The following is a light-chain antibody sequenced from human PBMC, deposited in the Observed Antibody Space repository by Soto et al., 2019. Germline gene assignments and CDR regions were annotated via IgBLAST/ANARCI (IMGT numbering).Light chain of an antibody. CDR2: DAS. CDR1: QSVSSS. J-gene: IGKJ4*01. V-gene: IGKV3-11*01. CDR3: QQRSNWPRVT. Sequence: EIVLTQSPATLSLSPGERGTLSCRASQSVSSSLAWYQQKPGQAPRLLIYDASNRATGIPARFSGSGSGTDFTHTISSLEPEDFAVYYCQQRSNWPRVTFGGGTKVEIK.